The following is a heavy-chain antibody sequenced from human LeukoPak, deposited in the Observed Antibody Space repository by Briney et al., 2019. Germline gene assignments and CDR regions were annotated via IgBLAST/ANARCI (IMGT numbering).Heavy chain of an antibody. D-gene: IGHD2-15*01. CDR2: ISGSGGST. V-gene: IGHV3-23*01. CDR3: AKDHRAQVVKTRHGYYFDY. J-gene: IGHJ4*02. CDR1: GFTFSSYA. Sequence: QPGGSLRLSCAASGFTFSSYAMSWVRQAPGKGLEWVSAISGSGGSTYYADSVKGRFTISRDNSKNTLYLQMNSLRAEDTAVYYCAKDHRAQVVKTRHGYYFDYWGQGTLVTVSS.